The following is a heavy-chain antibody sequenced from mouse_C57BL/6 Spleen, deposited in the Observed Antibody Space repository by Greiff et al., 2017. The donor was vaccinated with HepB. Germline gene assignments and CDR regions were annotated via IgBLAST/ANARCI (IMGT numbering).Heavy chain of an antibody. CDR3: ASIITTVVATRGYFDV. J-gene: IGHJ1*03. CDR1: GFTFSSYG. D-gene: IGHD1-1*01. Sequence: DVKLVESGGDLVKPGGSLKLSCAASGFTFSSYGMSWVRQTPDKRLEWVATISSGGSYTYYPDSVKGRFTISRDNAKNTLYLQMSSLKSEDTAMYYCASIITTVVATRGYFDVWGTGTTVTVSS. V-gene: IGHV5-6*02. CDR2: ISSGGSYT.